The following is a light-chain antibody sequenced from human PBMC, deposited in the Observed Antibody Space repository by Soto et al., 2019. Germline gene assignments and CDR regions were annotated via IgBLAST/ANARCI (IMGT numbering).Light chain of an antibody. CDR1: SSDVGAYDS. CDR2: KGT. Sequence: QSALAQPASVSGSPGQSITISCTRTSSDVGAYDSVSWYQQHPHKAPQVIIYKGTRRPSGVSNRFSGSTSGNAASLTISGLQADDEADYFCCSSAPESTYVFGTGTKLTVL. V-gene: IGLV2-23*01. J-gene: IGLJ1*01. CDR3: CSSAPESTYV.